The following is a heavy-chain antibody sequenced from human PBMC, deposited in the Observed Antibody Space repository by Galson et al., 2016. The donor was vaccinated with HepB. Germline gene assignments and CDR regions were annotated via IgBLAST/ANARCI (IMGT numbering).Heavy chain of an antibody. CDR3: ARDHVRSDFDYGMDV. CDR2: ISYDGINK. D-gene: IGHD2/OR15-2a*01. Sequence: SLRLSCAASGFTFRSYAMHWVRQAPGKGLEWVAIISYDGINKYYADSVKGRFTISRDNSKNTLYLQMNSLRAEDRAMYYCARDHVRSDFDYGMDVRGQGTTVTVSS. CDR1: GFTFRSYA. V-gene: IGHV3-30-3*01. J-gene: IGHJ6*02.